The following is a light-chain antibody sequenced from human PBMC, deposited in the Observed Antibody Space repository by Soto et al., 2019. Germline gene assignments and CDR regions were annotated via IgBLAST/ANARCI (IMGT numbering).Light chain of an antibody. J-gene: IGLJ1*01. CDR2: SNN. Sequence: QSALTQPPSASGTPGQRVIISCSGSSSHIGSNTVNWYQQLPGTAPKLLIYSNNQRPSGVPDRFSGSKSGTSASLAISGLQPEDEADYYCAAWDDSLNGRYVFGTGTKVTVL. CDR3: AAWDDSLNGRYV. CDR1: SSHIGSNT. V-gene: IGLV1-44*01.